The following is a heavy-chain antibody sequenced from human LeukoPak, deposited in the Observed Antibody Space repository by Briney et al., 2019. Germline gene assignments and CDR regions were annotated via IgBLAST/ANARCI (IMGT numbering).Heavy chain of an antibody. CDR3: ARRDPFDY. V-gene: IGHV3-48*02. CDR1: GFRFSTYA. Sequence: PGGSLRLSCAASGFRFSTYAMNWVRQAPGKGLEWVSAISGSGDTTDYADSVKGRFTISRDNAANSLYLQMNNLRDEDTAVYYCARRDPFDYWGQGTMVTVSS. CDR2: ISGSGDTT. J-gene: IGHJ4*02.